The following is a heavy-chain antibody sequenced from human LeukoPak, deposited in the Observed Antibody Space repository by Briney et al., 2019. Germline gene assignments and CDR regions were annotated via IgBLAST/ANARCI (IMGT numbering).Heavy chain of an antibody. CDR1: GFTFRDYA. V-gene: IGHV3-23*01. Sequence: GGSLRLSCAASGFTFRDYAMSWVRQAPGKGLEWVSTISGSGGNTHYADSVKGRFTISRDNSKNTLYLQMNSLRAEDTAVYYCAKDVGVILFDYQGQGTLVTVSS. J-gene: IGHJ4*02. D-gene: IGHD3-16*02. CDR3: AKDVGVILFDY. CDR2: ISGSGGNT.